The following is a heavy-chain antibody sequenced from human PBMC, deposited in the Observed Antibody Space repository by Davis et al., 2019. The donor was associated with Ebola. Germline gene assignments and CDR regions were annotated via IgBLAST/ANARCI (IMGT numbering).Heavy chain of an antibody. CDR1: GFTFSNYA. V-gene: IGHV1-3*01. Sequence: GESLKISCAASGFTFSNYAMHWVRQAPGQRLEWMGWINAGNGNTKYSQKFQGRVTITRDTSASTAYMELSSLRSEDTAVYYCAREPIAVAGYYFDYWGQGTLVTVSS. J-gene: IGHJ4*02. CDR2: INAGNGNT. CDR3: AREPIAVAGYYFDY. D-gene: IGHD6-19*01.